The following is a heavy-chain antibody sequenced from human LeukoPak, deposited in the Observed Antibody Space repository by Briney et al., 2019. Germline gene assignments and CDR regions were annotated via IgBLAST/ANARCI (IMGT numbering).Heavy chain of an antibody. D-gene: IGHD2-2*03. V-gene: IGHV3-30*02. J-gene: IGHJ5*02. Sequence: TGGSLRLSCAASGFTFSSYGMHWVRQAPGKGLEWVAFIRYDGSNKYYADSVKGRFTISRDNSKNTLYLQMNSLRAEDTAVYYCASLEIVVVPAAMNGNWFDPWGQGTLVTVSS. CDR1: GFTFSSYG. CDR2: IRYDGSNK. CDR3: ASLEIVVVPAAMNGNWFDP.